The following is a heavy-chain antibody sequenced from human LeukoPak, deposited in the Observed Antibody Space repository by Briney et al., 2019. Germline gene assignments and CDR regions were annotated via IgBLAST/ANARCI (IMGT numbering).Heavy chain of an antibody. CDR3: ARRAGAYSHPYDY. D-gene: IGHD4/OR15-4a*01. V-gene: IGHV3-NL1*01. CDR2: IYSGST. Sequence: GGSLRLSCAASGFTFSDYGMHWVRQAPGKGLEWVSFIYSGSTHYSDSVKGRFTISRDNSKNTLYLQMNSLRAEDTAVYYCARRAGAYSHPYDYWGQGTLVTVSS. J-gene: IGHJ4*02. CDR1: GFTFSDYG.